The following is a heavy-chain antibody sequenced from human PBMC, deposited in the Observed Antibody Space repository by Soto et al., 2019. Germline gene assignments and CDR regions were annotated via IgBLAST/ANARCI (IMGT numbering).Heavy chain of an antibody. Sequence: SETLSLTCTVSGGSISNYYSSWIRQPPGKGLEWIGYIYYSGSTNYNPSLKSRVTISVDTSKNQFSLKLSSVTAADTAVYYCARRYGTTFDYWGQGTLVTSPQ. CDR3: ARRYGTTFDY. V-gene: IGHV4-59*01. CDR2: IYYSGST. D-gene: IGHD1-7*01. CDR1: GGSISNYY. J-gene: IGHJ4*02.